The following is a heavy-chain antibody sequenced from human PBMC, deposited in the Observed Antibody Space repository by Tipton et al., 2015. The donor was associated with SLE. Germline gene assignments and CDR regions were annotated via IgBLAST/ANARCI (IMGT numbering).Heavy chain of an antibody. CDR3: ARGPLLDL. D-gene: IGHD5/OR15-5a*01. J-gene: IGHJ2*01. CDR1: GGSISSHY. V-gene: IGHV4-59*11. CDR2: IYYSGST. Sequence: SLTCTVSGGSISSHYWSWIRQPPGKGLEWIGYIYYSGSTNYNPSLKSRVTISVDTSKNQFSLKLSSVTAADTAVYYCARGPLLDLWGRGTLVTVSS.